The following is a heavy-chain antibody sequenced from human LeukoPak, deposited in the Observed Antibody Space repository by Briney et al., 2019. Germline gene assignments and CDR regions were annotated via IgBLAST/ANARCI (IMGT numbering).Heavy chain of an antibody. Sequence: GGSLRLSGAAPGFTFSGYWMSWVRQAPGKGLEGVANIKQDGSEKYYVDSVKGGFTISRDNAKNSLYLQMNSLRAEDTAVYYCARGTAMAHDAFDIWGQGTMVTVSS. CDR3: ARGTAMAHDAFDI. CDR1: GFTFSGYW. D-gene: IGHD5-18*01. CDR2: IKQDGSEK. J-gene: IGHJ3*02. V-gene: IGHV3-7*01.